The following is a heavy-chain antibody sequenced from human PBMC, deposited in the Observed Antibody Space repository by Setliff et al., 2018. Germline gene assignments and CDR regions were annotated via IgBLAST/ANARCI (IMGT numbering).Heavy chain of an antibody. CDR2: SIPINDLA. CDR1: GDIFSSNG. CDR3: ASPSLELREDGLDY. V-gene: IGHV1-69*10. Sequence: SVKVSCKASGDIFSSNGITWVRQAPGQGLEWVGGSIPINDLATYAQKFQGRVTITADKSTSTVYMELISLRSEDTAVYYCASPSLELREDGLDYWGQGTLVTVSS. J-gene: IGHJ4*02. D-gene: IGHD1-7*01.